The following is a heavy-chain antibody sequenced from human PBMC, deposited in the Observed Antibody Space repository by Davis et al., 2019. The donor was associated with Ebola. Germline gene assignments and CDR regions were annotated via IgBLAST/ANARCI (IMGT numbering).Heavy chain of an antibody. J-gene: IGHJ6*02. Sequence: SVKVSCKASGGTFSSYAISWVRQAPGQGLEWMGGIIPIFGTANYAQKFQGRVTITADESTSTAYMELSSLRSEDTAVYCCARGEFDYGGNSRYYYGMDVWGQGTTVTVSS. CDR1: GGTFSSYA. D-gene: IGHD4-23*01. V-gene: IGHV1-69*13. CDR2: IIPIFGTA. CDR3: ARGEFDYGGNSRYYYGMDV.